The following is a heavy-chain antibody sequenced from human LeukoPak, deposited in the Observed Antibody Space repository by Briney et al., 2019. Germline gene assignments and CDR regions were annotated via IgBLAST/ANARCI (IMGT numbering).Heavy chain of an antibody. D-gene: IGHD6-13*01. CDR1: GFTFDDYA. CDR3: AKDNLVRAFDI. J-gene: IGHJ3*02. CDR2: ISWNSGSI. Sequence: GGSLRLSCAASGFTFDDYAMHWVRQAPGKGLEWVSGISWNSGSIGYADSVKGRFTISRDNAKNSLYLQMNGLRAEDTALYYCAKDNLVRAFDIWGQGTMVTVSS. V-gene: IGHV3-9*01.